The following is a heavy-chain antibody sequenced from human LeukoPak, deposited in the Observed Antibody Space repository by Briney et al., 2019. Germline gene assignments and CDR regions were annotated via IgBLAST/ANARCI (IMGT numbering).Heavy chain of an antibody. CDR3: VYSSSWSPFGY. Sequence: PSETLSLTCAVYGGSFSGYYWSWIRQPAGKGLEWIGRIYTSGSTNYNPSLKSRVTMSVDTSKNQFSLKLSSVTAADTAVYYCVYSSSWSPFGYWGQGTLVTVSS. CDR2: IYTSGST. V-gene: IGHV4-59*10. J-gene: IGHJ4*02. CDR1: GGSFSGYY. D-gene: IGHD6-13*01.